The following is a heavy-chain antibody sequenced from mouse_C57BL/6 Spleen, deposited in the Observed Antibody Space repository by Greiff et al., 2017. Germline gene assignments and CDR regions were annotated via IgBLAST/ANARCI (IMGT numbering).Heavy chain of an antibody. CDR1: GFSLTSYG. D-gene: IGHD1-1*01. J-gene: IGHJ4*01. Sequence: QVQLQQSGPGLVQPSQSLSITCTVSGFSLTSYGVHWVRQSPGKGLEWLGVIWSGGSTDYNAAFISRLSISKDNSKSQVFFKMNSRQAEYTAIYDCASPYGSSYEDYAMDYWGQGTSVTVSS. V-gene: IGHV2-2*01. CDR2: IWSGGST. CDR3: ASPYGSSYEDYAMDY.